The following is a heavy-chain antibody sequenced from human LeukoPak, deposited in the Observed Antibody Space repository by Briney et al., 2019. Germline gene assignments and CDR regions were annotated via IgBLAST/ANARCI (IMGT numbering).Heavy chain of an antibody. CDR1: GYSFTSYY. CDR2: INPSGGST. CDR3: ARGVVAIVDY. J-gene: IGHJ4*02. D-gene: IGHD5-12*01. V-gene: IGHV1-46*01. Sequence: APGKVSCKASGYSFTSYYMHWVRQAPGQGLEWMGIINPSGGSTSYAHKFQGRVTMTRDTSTSTVYMELSSLRSEDTAVYYCARGVVAIVDYWGQGTLVTVSS.